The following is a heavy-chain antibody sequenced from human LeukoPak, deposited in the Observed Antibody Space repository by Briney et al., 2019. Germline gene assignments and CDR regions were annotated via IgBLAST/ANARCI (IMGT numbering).Heavy chain of an antibody. CDR3: AHRWLPAAMRESGLSPKVDY. V-gene: IGHV2-5*01. Sequence: SGPTLVKPTQTLTLTCTFSGFSLSTSGVGVGWIRQPPGKALAWLALIYWNDDKRYSPSLKSRLTITKDTSKNQVVLTMTNMDPVDTATYYYAHRWLPAAMRESGLSPKVDYWGQGTLVTVSS. CDR2: IYWNDDK. CDR1: GFSLSTSGVG. D-gene: IGHD2-2*01. J-gene: IGHJ4*02.